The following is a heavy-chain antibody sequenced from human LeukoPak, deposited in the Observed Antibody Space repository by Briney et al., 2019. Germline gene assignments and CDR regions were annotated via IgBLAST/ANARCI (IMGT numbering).Heavy chain of an antibody. J-gene: IGHJ4*02. V-gene: IGHV1-8*01. CDR3: ARDDGSGSYYNYDY. D-gene: IGHD3-10*01. Sequence: ASVRVSCKASGYTFTSYDINWVRQATGQGLEWMGWMNPNSGNTGYAQKFQGRVTMTRNTSISTAYMELSSLRSEDTAVCYCARDDGSGSYYNYDYWGQGTLVTVSS. CDR1: GYTFTSYD. CDR2: MNPNSGNT.